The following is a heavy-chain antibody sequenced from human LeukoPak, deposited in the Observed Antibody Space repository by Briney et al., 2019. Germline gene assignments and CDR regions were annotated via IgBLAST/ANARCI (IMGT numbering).Heavy chain of an antibody. V-gene: IGHV3-11*03. CDR1: GFTFSDYY. J-gene: IGHJ4*02. CDR3: VRSYGLGSF. Sequence: PGGSLRLSCTASGFTFSDYYMSWIRQAPGKRLECVSYITSSSYTNYADSVKGRFTISRDNAKNSLYLQMNSLRAEDTAVYYCVRSYGLGSFWGQGTLVTVSS. CDR2: ITSSSYT. D-gene: IGHD3-10*01.